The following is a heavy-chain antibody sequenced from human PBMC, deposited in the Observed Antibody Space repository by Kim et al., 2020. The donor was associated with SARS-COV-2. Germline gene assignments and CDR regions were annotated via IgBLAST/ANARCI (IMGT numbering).Heavy chain of an antibody. Sequence: ASVKVSCKASGYTFTSCGFSWVRQAPGQGLEWMGWISTYNSNTNYAQNFQGRVTMTTDTSTSTAYMELRSLRSDDTAVYYCARDVGYYDSSGHHYWYFDLWGRGTLVTVSS. CDR2: ISTYNSNT. CDR1: GYTFTSCG. J-gene: IGHJ2*01. D-gene: IGHD3-22*01. CDR3: ARDVGYYDSSGHHYWYFDL. V-gene: IGHV1-18*01.